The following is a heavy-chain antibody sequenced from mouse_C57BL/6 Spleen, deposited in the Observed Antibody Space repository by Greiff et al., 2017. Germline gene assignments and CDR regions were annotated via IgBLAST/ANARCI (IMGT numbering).Heavy chain of an antibody. CDR2: IHPNSGST. V-gene: IGHV1-64*01. D-gene: IGHD1-1*01. CDR3: AHISTVLGSGYYCDY. Sequence: QVQLQQPGAELVKPGASVKLSCKASGYTFTSYWMHWVKQRPGQGLEWIGMIHPNSGSTNYNEKFKSKATLTVDKSSSTAYMQLSSLTSEDSADYYGAHISTVLGSGYYCDYWGQGTTLTVSS. CDR1: GYTFTSYW. J-gene: IGHJ2*01.